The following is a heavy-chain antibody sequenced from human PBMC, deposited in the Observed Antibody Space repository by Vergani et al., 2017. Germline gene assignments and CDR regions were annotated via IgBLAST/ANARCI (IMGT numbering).Heavy chain of an antibody. CDR3: ARDLPSKHRPADY. Sequence: QVQLQQWGAGLLKPSETLSLTCAVYGGSFSGYYWSWIRQPPGKGLECIGEINHSGSTNYNPSLKSRVTISVDTSKNQFSLQLSSVTAADTAVYYCARDLPSKHRPADYWGQGTLVTVSS. V-gene: IGHV4-34*01. J-gene: IGHJ4*02. CDR2: INHSGST. D-gene: IGHD4-11*01. CDR1: GGSFSGYY.